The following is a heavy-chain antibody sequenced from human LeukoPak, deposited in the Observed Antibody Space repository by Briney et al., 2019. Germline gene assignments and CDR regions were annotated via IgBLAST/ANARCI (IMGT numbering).Heavy chain of an antibody. CDR1: GYTFTSYG. CDR3: ARGVAGEPYYFDY. J-gene: IGHJ4*02. V-gene: IGHV1-18*01. CDR2: ISVYNGNT. Sequence: GASVKVSCKASGYTFTSYGISWVRQAPGQGLEWMGWISVYNGNTNYAQSLQGRVTMTTDTSTSTAYMDLRSLTSDDTAVYYCARGVAGEPYYFDYWGQGTLVTVSS. D-gene: IGHD3-10*01.